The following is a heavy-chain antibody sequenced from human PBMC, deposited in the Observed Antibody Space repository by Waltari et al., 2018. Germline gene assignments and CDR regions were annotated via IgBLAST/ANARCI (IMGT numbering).Heavy chain of an antibody. Sequence: QVQLVQSGAEVKKPGSSVKVSCKASGGTFSSYAISWVRQAPGQGLEWRGGVIPIYGTANYAQKFQGRVTITPDESTSTAYMELSSLRSEDTAGYYCARSEREANWNTVSYYMDVWGKGTTVTVSS. CDR1: GGTFSSYA. J-gene: IGHJ6*03. D-gene: IGHD1-1*01. CDR3: ARSEREANWNTVSYYMDV. V-gene: IGHV1-69*05. CDR2: VIPIYGTA.